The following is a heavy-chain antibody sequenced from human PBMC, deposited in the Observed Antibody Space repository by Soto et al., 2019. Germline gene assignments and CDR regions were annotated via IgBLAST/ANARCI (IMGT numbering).Heavy chain of an antibody. Sequence: SETLSLTCTVSGGSISSYYWSWIRQPPGKGLEWIGYIYYSGSTNYNPSLKSRVTISVDTAKNPFALKLSSVTAADTAVYYCASRTYDILTGYEDYWSQGTLVTVSS. J-gene: IGHJ4*02. CDR2: IYYSGST. V-gene: IGHV4-59*01. D-gene: IGHD3-9*01. CDR1: GGSISSYY. CDR3: ASRTYDILTGYEDY.